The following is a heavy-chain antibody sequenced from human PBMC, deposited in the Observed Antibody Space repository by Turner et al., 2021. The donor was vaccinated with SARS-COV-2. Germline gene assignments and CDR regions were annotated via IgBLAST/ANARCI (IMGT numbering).Heavy chain of an antibody. V-gene: IGHV1-18*01. CDR3: ARGIFCVNRVCKGYGMDV. CDR1: GYTFNTYG. J-gene: IGHJ6*02. CDR2: ISVYNGDT. Sequence: QVQLVQSGVEVKSPGASVKVSCEASGYTFNTYGINWVRQAPGQGLGWMGWISVYNGDTSYAQKFQGRVTMTTDTSTNTAYMDLRSLRSDDTAVYYCARGIFCVNRVCKGYGMDVWGQGTTVTVSS. D-gene: IGHD2-8*01.